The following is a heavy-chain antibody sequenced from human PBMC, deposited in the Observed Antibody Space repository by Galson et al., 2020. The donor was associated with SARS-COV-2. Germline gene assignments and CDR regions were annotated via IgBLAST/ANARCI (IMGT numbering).Heavy chain of an antibody. Sequence: GGSLRLSCAASGFTVSSNYMSWVRQAPGQGLEWVSVIYSGGSTYYADSVKGRFTISRDNSKNTLYLQMNSLRAEDTAVYYFAREAPKSYSSGLLFDDWGQGTLVTVSS. CDR3: AREAPKSYSSGLLFDD. D-gene: IGHD6-19*01. J-gene: IGHJ4*02. V-gene: IGHV3-53*01. CDR2: IYSGGST. CDR1: GFTVSSNY.